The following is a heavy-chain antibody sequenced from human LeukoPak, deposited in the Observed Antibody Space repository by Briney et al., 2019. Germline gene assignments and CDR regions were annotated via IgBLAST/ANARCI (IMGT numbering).Heavy chain of an antibody. CDR1: GFTVSSNY. J-gene: IGHJ6*02. V-gene: IGHV3-30*18. Sequence: GGSLRLSCAASGFTVSSNYMSWVRQAPGKGLEWVAVISYDGSNKYYADSVKGRSTISRDNSKNTLYLQMNSLRAEDTAVYYCAKASDPYGMDVWGQGTTVTVSS. CDR2: ISYDGSNK. CDR3: AKASDPYGMDV.